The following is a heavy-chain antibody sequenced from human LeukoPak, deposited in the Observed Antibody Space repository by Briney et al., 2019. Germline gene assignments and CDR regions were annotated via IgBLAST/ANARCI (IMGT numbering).Heavy chain of an antibody. CDR1: GFTFNNVW. CDR2: IKSKTDGGTT. CDR3: TSNYYAY. J-gene: IGHJ4*02. D-gene: IGHD2-8*01. V-gene: IGHV3-15*01. Sequence: PGGSLRLSCAASGFTFNNVWMTWVRQAPGKGLEWIGRIKSKTDGGTTDRAAPVKGRFSISRDDSKNTLYLQMSSLKTEDTAVYYCTSNYYAYWGQGTLVTVSS.